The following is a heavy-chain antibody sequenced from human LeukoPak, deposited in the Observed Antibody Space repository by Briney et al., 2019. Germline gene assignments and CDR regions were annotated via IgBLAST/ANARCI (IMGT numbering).Heavy chain of an antibody. D-gene: IGHD5-12*01. J-gene: IGHJ4*02. CDR3: ARGIRDGYNSFWPFDF. CDR2: IYYREST. Sequence: SETLSLTGTGSGGSINTNGYSWSWIRQHPGKGLELIANIYYRESTDYNPPLNSRAIISVDTSKNQFSLKLSSVTAADTAVYYCARGIRDGYNSFWPFDFWGQGNLVTVSS. CDR1: GGSINTNGYS. V-gene: IGHV4-31*03.